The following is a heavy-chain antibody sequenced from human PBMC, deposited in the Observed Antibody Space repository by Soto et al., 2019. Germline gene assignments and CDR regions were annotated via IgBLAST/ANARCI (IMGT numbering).Heavy chain of an antibody. J-gene: IGHJ5*02. CDR1: GGTFSSYA. CDR3: ARDPSDIVATGGGFDP. V-gene: IGHV1-69*13. Sequence: GASVKVSWKASGGTFSSYAISWVRQAPGQGLEWMGGIIPIFGTANYAQKFQGRVTITADESTSTAYMELSSLRSEDTAVYYCARDPSDIVATGGGFDPWGQGTLVTVSS. CDR2: IIPIFGTA. D-gene: IGHD5-12*01.